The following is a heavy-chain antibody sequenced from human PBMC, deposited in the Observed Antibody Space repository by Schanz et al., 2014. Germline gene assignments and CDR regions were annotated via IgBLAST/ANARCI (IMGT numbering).Heavy chain of an antibody. CDR3: AAHETLSTTACYPS. CDR1: GFIFNDYY. Sequence: QVQLVESGGGLVKPGGSLRLSCAASGFIFNDYYMNWIRQAPGKGLEWLSYISSSVNIIHYADSLKGRFTISRDNAKNSLYLQMTGLRAEDTAVYYCAAHETLSTTACYPSWGQGTLVAVSS. V-gene: IGHV3-11*01. J-gene: IGHJ4*02. CDR2: ISSSVNII. D-gene: IGHD2-2*01.